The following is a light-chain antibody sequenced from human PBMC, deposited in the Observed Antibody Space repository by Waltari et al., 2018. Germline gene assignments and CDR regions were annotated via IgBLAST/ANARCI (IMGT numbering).Light chain of an antibody. Sequence: YVLAQSPSVSVAPGKTAWITCGGNNIGTKSITWYQQKPGQAPVLFISYDRARPSGIPERFSGSNSGNTATLTISRVEAGDEADYYCQVWDSNSDHSVIFGGGTKLTVL. CDR2: YDR. CDR3: QVWDSNSDHSVI. CDR1: NIGTKS. V-gene: IGLV3-21*04. J-gene: IGLJ2*01.